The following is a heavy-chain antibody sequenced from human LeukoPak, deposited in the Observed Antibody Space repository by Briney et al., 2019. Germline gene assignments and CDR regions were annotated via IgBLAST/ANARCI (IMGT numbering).Heavy chain of an antibody. D-gene: IGHD3-9*01. CDR2: ISYSGST. CDR3: ARHLVTGYYSYYFDY. V-gene: IGHV4-59*05. Sequence: SETLSLTCTVSGGSISSYYWSWIRQPPGKGLEWIGSISYSGSTYYNPSLKSRVTISVDTSKNQFSLKLSSVTAADTAVYYCARHLVTGYYSYYFDYWGQGTLVTVSS. CDR1: GGSISSYY. J-gene: IGHJ4*02.